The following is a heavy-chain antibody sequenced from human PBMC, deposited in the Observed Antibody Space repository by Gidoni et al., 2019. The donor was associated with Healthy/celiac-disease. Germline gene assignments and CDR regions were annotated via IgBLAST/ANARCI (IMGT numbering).Heavy chain of an antibody. J-gene: IGHJ4*02. CDR1: GGPISSSSYY. CDR3: ARQGQISSIAVAGQFDY. CDR2: IYYSGST. D-gene: IGHD6-19*01. V-gene: IGHV4-39*01. Sequence: QLQLQESGPGLVKPSETLSLTCTVSGGPISSSSYYWGWIRQPPGKGLEWIGSIYYSGSTYYNPSLKSRVTISVDTSKNQFSLKPSSVTAADTAVYYCARQGQISSIAVAGQFDYWGQGTLVTVSS.